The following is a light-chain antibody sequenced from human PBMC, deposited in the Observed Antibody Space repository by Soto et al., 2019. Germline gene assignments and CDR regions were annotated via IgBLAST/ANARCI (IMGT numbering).Light chain of an antibody. V-gene: IGKV1-39*01. Sequence: DIQMTQSPSFLSASVGDRVTITCRASQTISNFLNWYQQRSGEAPKLLLYDVSTLQTGVPSRFSGSGSGTDFSLTISSLQPEDLGTYYCQQTFSTSITFGQGTRLEIK. CDR3: QQTFSTSIT. CDR2: DVS. J-gene: IGKJ5*01. CDR1: QTISNF.